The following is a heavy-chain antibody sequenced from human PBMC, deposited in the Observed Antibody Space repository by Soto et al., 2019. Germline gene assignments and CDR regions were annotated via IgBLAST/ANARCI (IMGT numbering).Heavy chain of an antibody. J-gene: IGHJ6*02. CDR2: IITFFGAA. CDR1: GGSFSTYA. D-gene: IGHD2-21*01. V-gene: IGHV1-69*01. CDR3: ARGGKERFRGPGMDV. Sequence: QVHLVQSGAEVKKPGSSVRVSCKASGGSFSTYAFNWVRLAPGQGLEWLGGIITFFGAAMYAQKFRGRVTITADELTTTDYMELSGLRSDDTAVYYCARGGKERFRGPGMDVWGQGTAVTVS.